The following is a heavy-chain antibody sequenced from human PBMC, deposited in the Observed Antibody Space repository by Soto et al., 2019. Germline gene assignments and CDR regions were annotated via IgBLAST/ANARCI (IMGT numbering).Heavy chain of an antibody. CDR1: ESTFSNYA. J-gene: IGHJ4*02. V-gene: IGHV3-30*03. CDR3: ARGPSYSDSYFDH. D-gene: IGHD4-17*01. Sequence: GSLRLSCAASESTFSNYAMHWVRQAPGKGLQWLAVISYDGNNKYYADSVEGRFTISRDNSKNTVYLQMNSLRLEDTAVYYCARGPSYSDSYFDHWGQGTLVTVSS. CDR2: ISYDGNNK.